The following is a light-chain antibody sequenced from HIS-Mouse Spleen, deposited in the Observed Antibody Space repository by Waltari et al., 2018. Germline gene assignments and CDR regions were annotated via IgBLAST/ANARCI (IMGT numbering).Light chain of an antibody. CDR3: QVWDSSSDHYVV. CDR2: DDS. Sequence: SYVLTPPPSVSFAPGHTARPTSGGNNMGSKTEHGYQQKPGQAPVLVVYDDSDRPSGIPERFSGSNSGNTATLTISRVEAGDEADYYCQVWDSSSDHYVVFGGGTKLTVL. CDR1: NMGSKT. J-gene: IGLJ2*01. V-gene: IGLV3-21*02.